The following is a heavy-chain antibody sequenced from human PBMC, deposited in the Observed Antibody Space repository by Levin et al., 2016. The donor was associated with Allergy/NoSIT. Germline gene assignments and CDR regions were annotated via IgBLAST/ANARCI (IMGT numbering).Heavy chain of an antibody. V-gene: IGHV3-74*01. CDR1: GFTLRNYW. Sequence: GGSLRLSCAGSGFTLRNYWMHWLRQVPGKGLVWVSRINGDGSSTSYADSVKGRFSISRDNAKNSLYLLMNSLRAEDTAVYYCARFRASTYPYGLDVWGQGTTVTVSS. J-gene: IGHJ6*02. CDR3: ARFRASTYPYGLDV. CDR2: INGDGSST.